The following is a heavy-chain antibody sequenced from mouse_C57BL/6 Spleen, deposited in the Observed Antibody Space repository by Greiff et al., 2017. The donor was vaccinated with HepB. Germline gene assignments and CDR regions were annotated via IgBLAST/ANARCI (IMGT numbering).Heavy chain of an antibody. Sequence: EVKLMESGPGLVKPSQSLSLTCSVTGYSITSGYYWNWIRQFPGNKLEWMGYISYDGSNTYNPSLKNRIPITRDTSKNQFFLKLNSVTTEDTATYDCASQTGYAMDDWGQGTSVTVSS. CDR3: ASQTGYAMDD. D-gene: IGHD4-1*01. V-gene: IGHV3-6*01. J-gene: IGHJ4*01. CDR1: GYSITSGYY. CDR2: ISYDGSN.